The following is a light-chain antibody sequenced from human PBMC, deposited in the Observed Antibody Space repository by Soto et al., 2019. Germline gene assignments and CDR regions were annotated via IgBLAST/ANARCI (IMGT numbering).Light chain of an antibody. CDR1: QSVGSD. CDR3: QQFNNWPPTT. J-gene: IGKJ1*01. V-gene: IGKV3-15*01. CDR2: HSS. Sequence: EIVMTQSPATLSVSPGERATLSCRASQSVGSDLAWYQQKPGQAPRLLIYHSSTRATGIPARFSGSGSGTEFTLTISSLQSEDFAVYYCQQFNNWPPTTFGQGTKVDIK.